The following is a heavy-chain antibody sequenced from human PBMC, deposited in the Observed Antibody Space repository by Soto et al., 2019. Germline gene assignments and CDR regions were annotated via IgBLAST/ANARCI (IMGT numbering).Heavy chain of an antibody. D-gene: IGHD2-15*01. Sequence: VQLVQSGAEVKKPGSSVKVSCKASGGTFSSYTISWVRQAPGQGLEWMGRIIPILGIANYDQKFQGRVTITADKSTSTAYMELSSLRSEDTALDYCASGGNYCYYYMDLWGKGTTVTVSS. V-gene: IGHV1-69*02. J-gene: IGHJ6*03. CDR3: ASGGNYCYYYMDL. CDR1: GGTFSSYT. CDR2: IIPILGIA.